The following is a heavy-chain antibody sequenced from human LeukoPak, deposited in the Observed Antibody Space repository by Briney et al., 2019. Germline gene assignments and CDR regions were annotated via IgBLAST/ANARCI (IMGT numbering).Heavy chain of an antibody. Sequence: ASVKVSCKASGYTFTGYYMHWVRQAPGQGLEWMGWINPNSGGTNYAQKFQGRVTMTRDTSISTAYMELSRLRSDDTAAYYCARGVGYYGSGSYAFDYWGQGTLVTVSS. J-gene: IGHJ4*02. CDR3: ARGVGYYGSGSYAFDY. D-gene: IGHD3-10*01. CDR1: GYTFTGYY. CDR2: INPNSGGT. V-gene: IGHV1-2*02.